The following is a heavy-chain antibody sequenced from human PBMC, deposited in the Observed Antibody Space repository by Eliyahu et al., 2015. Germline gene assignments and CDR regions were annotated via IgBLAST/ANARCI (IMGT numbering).Heavy chain of an antibody. D-gene: IGHD3-10*01. CDR2: IDWDGDK. Sequence: QVTLRESGPALVKPTQTLTLTCTFSGFSLSTNGICVGWIRQPPGKALEWLALIDWDGDKYYTTSLKTRLTISRDTAKNQVVLTMTNMDPVDTATYYCARAKLWFGESRARTLWFDPWGQGTLVTVSS. CDR1: GFSLSTNGIC. V-gene: IGHV2-70*01. CDR3: ARAKLWFGESRARTLWFDP. J-gene: IGHJ5*02.